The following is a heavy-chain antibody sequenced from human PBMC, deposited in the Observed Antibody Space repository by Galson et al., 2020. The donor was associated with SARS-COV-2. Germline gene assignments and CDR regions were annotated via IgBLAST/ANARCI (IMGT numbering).Heavy chain of an antibody. Sequence: TSETLSLTCSASDAPMSSSYWSWTRQPPGKGLDGTGYITSSGSPSYNPSLRSRVTISVYLSKNQLSLKVTSVTAADTAVYYCARDPAPLYGDNYYYGMDVWGRGTTVTVSS. J-gene: IGHJ6*02. CDR2: ITSSGSP. V-gene: IGHV4-59*01. CDR1: DAPMSSSY. D-gene: IGHD4-17*01. CDR3: ARDPAPLYGDNYYYGMDV.